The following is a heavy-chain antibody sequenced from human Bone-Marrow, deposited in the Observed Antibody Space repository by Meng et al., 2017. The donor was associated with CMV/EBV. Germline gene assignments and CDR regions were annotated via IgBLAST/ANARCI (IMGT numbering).Heavy chain of an antibody. Sequence: KVSCKGSGYSFTSYWIGWVRQMPGKGLEWMEIIYPGDSDTRYSPSFQGQVTISADKSISNTYLQWSTLKASDTAMYYCASPKTRFLEWFGYYWGQGTQVTVSS. J-gene: IGHJ4*02. V-gene: IGHV5-51*01. D-gene: IGHD3-3*01. CDR1: GYSFTSYW. CDR3: ASPKTRFLEWFGYY. CDR2: IYPGDSDT.